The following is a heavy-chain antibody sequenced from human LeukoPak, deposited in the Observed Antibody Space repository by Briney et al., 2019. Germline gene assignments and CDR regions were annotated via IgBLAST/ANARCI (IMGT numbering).Heavy chain of an antibody. CDR2: INPNSGGT. Sequence: ASVKVSCKASGYSFTAYYMHWVRQAPGQGLEWMGWINPNSGGTNYAQKFQGRVTMTRDTSISTAYMELSRLRSDDTAVYYCARSTGYNWNDFAFDIWGQGTMVTVSS. D-gene: IGHD1-1*01. V-gene: IGHV1-2*02. CDR1: GYSFTAYY. CDR3: ARSTGYNWNDFAFDI. J-gene: IGHJ3*02.